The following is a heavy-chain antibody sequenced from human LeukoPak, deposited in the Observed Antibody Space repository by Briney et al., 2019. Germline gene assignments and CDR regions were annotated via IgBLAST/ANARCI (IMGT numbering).Heavy chain of an antibody. CDR1: GGSFSGYY. Sequence: PSETLSLTCAVYGGSFSGYYWSWIRQPPGKGLEWIGEINHSGSTNYNPPLKSRVTISVDTSKNQFSLKLRSVTAADTAVYYCARVFYESNGDTVTHGFDIWSQGTMVFVSS. CDR2: INHSGST. V-gene: IGHV4-34*01. D-gene: IGHD3-22*01. J-gene: IGHJ3*02. CDR3: ARVFYESNGDTVTHGFDI.